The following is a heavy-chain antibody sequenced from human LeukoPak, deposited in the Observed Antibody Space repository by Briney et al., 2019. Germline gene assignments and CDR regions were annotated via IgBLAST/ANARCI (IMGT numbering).Heavy chain of an antibody. CDR3: AKTYWGSVYDY. D-gene: IGHD7-27*01. J-gene: IGHJ4*02. CDR1: GFPFSSYA. V-gene: IGHV3-23*01. CDR2: INASGGTP. Sequence: GGSLSLSCAASGFPFSSYAMTWVRQAPGKGPEWVSDINASGGTPYYADSVKGRITISRDNSKNTLYLHMNSLRPGDTATYYCAKTYWGSVYDYWGPGTVVTVSS.